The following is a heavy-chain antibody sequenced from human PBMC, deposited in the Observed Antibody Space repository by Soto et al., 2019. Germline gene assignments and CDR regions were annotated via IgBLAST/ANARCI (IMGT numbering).Heavy chain of an antibody. V-gene: IGHV4-59*01. Sequence: QVQLQESGPGLVKPSETLSLTCTVSGGSISSYYWSWIRQPPGKGLEWIGYIYYSGSTNYNPSLKSRVTISVDTSKNQFSLKLSSVTAADTAVYYCARVRYSSSWYDFGYWGQGTLVTVSS. CDR2: IYYSGST. D-gene: IGHD6-13*01. J-gene: IGHJ4*02. CDR3: ARVRYSSSWYDFGY. CDR1: GGSISSYY.